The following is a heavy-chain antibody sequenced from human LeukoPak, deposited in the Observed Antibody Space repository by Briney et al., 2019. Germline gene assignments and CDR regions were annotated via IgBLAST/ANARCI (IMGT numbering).Heavy chain of an antibody. Sequence: RGSLRLSCAASGFTFSSFWMHWVRQAPGKGLVWVSRIYSDGTSTNYADSVKGRFTISRDNAKNTLYLQMNSLRAEDTAVYYCARGGSTWLGSGWGQGTLVTVSS. CDR2: IYSDGTST. V-gene: IGHV3-74*01. CDR1: GFTFSSFW. CDR3: ARGGSTWLGSG. D-gene: IGHD6-13*01. J-gene: IGHJ4*02.